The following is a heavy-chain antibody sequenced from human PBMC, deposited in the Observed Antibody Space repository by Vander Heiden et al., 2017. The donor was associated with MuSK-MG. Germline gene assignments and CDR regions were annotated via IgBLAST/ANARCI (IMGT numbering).Heavy chain of an antibody. J-gene: IGHJ6*03. V-gene: IGHV3-33*01. D-gene: IGHD3-10*01. CDR2: IWYDGSNK. Sequence: QVQLVESGGGVVQPGRSLRLSCAASGFTFRGYGMRGVRQAPGKGLEWVAVIWYDGSNKDYADSVKGRFTISGDNSKNALYLQMNSLRAEDTAMYYCTRSYTLGSFYMDVWGKGTTVTVSS. CDR3: TRSYTLGSFYMDV. CDR1: GFTFRGYG.